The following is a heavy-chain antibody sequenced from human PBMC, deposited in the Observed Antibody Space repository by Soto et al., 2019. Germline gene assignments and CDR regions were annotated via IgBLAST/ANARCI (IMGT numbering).Heavy chain of an antibody. D-gene: IGHD2-15*01. J-gene: IGHJ3*02. Sequence: QVPLVQSGAEVKKPGASVKVSCKASGYTFTSYDINWVRQATGQGLEWMGWMNPNSGNTGYAQKFQGRVTTTRNTSISTAYMELSSLRSEDTAVYYCARAQDIVVVVVGSDAFDIWGQGTMVTVSS. CDR1: GYTFTSYD. CDR2: MNPNSGNT. CDR3: ARAQDIVVVVVGSDAFDI. V-gene: IGHV1-8*01.